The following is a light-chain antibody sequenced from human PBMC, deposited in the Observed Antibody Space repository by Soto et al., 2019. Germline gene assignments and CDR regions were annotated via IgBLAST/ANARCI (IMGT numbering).Light chain of an antibody. V-gene: IGKV3-20*01. CDR3: QQYGSSPWT. CDR1: QSVSSSY. Sequence: ENVLTQSPGTLSLSPGERATLSCRASQSVSSSYLAWYQHKPGQAPRLLIFGASNRATGIPDRFSGSGSGTDFTLTISSLEPEDFAVYYCQQYGSSPWTFGQGPKVDIK. CDR2: GAS. J-gene: IGKJ1*01.